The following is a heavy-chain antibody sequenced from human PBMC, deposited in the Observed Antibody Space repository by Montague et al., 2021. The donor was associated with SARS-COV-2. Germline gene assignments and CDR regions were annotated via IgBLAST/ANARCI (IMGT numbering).Heavy chain of an antibody. CDR2: IYYSGTT. CDR1: GGSITRNYY. D-gene: IGHD3-10*01. CDR3: ARPLVRGVPKAFDI. V-gene: IGHV4-39*01. J-gene: IGHJ3*02. Sequence: SETLSLTCTVSGGSITRNYYWGWIRQPPGKGLEWVGNIYYSGTTXINPSLVSRVTISVDASKNQFSLNLTSVTAADTAVYYCARPLVRGVPKAFDIWGQGALVIVSS.